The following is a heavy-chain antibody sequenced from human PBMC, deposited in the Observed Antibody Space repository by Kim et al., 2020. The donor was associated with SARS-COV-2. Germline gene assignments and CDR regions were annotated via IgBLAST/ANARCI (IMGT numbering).Heavy chain of an antibody. V-gene: IGHV3-23*01. Sequence: GGSLRLSCAASGFTFSTNAMSWVRQAPGRGLEWVSTISSSGSARYYADSVKGRFTISRDNSKNTLYLQMSSLRAEDTAVYYCARERATAGYYFDYWGQGTLVTVSS. CDR3: ARERATAGYYFDY. J-gene: IGHJ4*02. D-gene: IGHD5-12*01. CDR1: GFTFSTNA. CDR2: ISSSGSAR.